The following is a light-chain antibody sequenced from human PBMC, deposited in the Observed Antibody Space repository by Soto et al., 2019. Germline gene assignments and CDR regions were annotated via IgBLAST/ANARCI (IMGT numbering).Light chain of an antibody. J-gene: IGKJ4*01. Sequence: DVVVTQSPLSLPVTPGEPASISCRSSQSLLHGNGYNYLDWYLQKPGQSPQLLIYLGSNRASGVPDRFSGSGSGTDFTLKISRVEAEDVGVYYCMQDLHTSITFGGGTKVEIK. CDR2: LGS. CDR1: QSLLHGNGYNY. V-gene: IGKV2-28*01. CDR3: MQDLHTSIT.